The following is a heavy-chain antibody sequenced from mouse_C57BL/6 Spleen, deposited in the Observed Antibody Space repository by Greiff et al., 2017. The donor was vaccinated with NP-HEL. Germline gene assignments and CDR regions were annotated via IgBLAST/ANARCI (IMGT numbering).Heavy chain of an antibody. Sequence: EVKVVESGGGLVKPGGSLKLSCAASGFTFSSYAMSWVRQTPEKRLEWVATISDGGSYTYYPDNVKGRFTISRDNAKNNLYLQMSHLKSEDTAMYYCASLLRLSYFDVWGTGTTVTVSS. CDR1: GFTFSSYA. CDR2: ISDGGSYT. V-gene: IGHV5-4*03. D-gene: IGHD2-4*01. CDR3: ASLLRLSYFDV. J-gene: IGHJ1*03.